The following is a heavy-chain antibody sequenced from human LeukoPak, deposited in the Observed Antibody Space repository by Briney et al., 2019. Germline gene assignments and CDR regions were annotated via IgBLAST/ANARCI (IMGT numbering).Heavy chain of an antibody. CDR1: GFTFSSYA. CDR2: ISGSGDNT. CDR3: AKGSYYDSSGSFYFDY. V-gene: IGHV3-23*01. J-gene: IGHJ4*02. Sequence: WGSLRLSCAASGFTFSSYAMSWVRQAPGNGLEWVSGISGSGDNTYYADSVKGRFTISRDNSKNTLYVQVNSLGTEDTAAYYCAKGSYYDSSGSFYFDYWGQGTLVTVPS. D-gene: IGHD3-22*01.